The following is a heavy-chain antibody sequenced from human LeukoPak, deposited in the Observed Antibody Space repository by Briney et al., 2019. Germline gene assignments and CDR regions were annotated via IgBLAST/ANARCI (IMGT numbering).Heavy chain of an antibody. CDR1: GFTLSSYG. CDR3: ARDIPDY. CDR2: ISRSSTNI. V-gene: IGHV3-21*01. J-gene: IGHJ4*02. Sequence: GKSLRLSCAASGFTLSSYGMHWVRQAPGKGLEWVSSISRSSTNIYYADSVKGRFTISRDNAKNSLYLQMNSLRAEDTAVYYCARDIPDYWGQGTQVTVSS.